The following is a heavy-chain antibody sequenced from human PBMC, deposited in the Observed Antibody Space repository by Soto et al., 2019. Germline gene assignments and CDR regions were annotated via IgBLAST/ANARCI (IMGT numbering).Heavy chain of an antibody. Sequence: QVQLRQSGPGLVKPSGTLSLTCAVSGASVSSSTWWSWVRQSPGKGLEWIGEIYHSGSANYNPSLRGPATISVDKSNNQFSLKMSYMTAADTAVYYCATLPPRIELRLLPTPTWGQGTLVSVSS. CDR2: IYHSGSA. CDR3: ATLPPRIELRLLPTPT. D-gene: IGHD6-25*01. J-gene: IGHJ5*02. V-gene: IGHV4-4*02. CDR1: GASVSSSTW.